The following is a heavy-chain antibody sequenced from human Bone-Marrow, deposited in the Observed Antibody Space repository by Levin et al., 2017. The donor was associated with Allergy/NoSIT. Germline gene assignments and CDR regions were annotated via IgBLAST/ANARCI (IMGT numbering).Heavy chain of an antibody. D-gene: IGHD2-21*01. V-gene: IGHV4-59*11. CDR1: GGSIGSHY. Sequence: SETLSLTCTVSGGSIGSHYWSWVRQSPGKGLEWIGYIYPPGTTKYNPSLKSRVTVSVDTSKNQFSLKLTSVTAADTAVYYCARDGAVVPFDYWGQGILVTVSS. CDR3: ARDGAVVPFDY. J-gene: IGHJ4*02. CDR2: IYPPGTT.